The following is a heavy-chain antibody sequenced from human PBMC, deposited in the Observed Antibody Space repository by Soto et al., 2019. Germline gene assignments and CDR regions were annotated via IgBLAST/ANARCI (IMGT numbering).Heavy chain of an antibody. Sequence: GESLKISCKGSGYSFTSYWISWVRQMPGKGLEWMGRIDPSDSYTNYSPSFQGHVTISADKSISTAYLQWSSLKASDTAMYYCARHVVCRCSSTSCPVGWFDPWGQGTLVTVSS. J-gene: IGHJ5*02. CDR1: GYSFTSYW. V-gene: IGHV5-10-1*01. D-gene: IGHD2-2*01. CDR3: ARHVVCRCSSTSCPVGWFDP. CDR2: IDPSDSYT.